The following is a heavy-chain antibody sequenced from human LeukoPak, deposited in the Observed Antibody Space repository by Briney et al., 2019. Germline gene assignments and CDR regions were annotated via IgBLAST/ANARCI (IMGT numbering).Heavy chain of an antibody. CDR3: AREFPIQVVVGATIDYYYNYMDV. Sequence: SVKVSCKSSGGTFSSYAISWVRQAPGQGLEWMGGIIPIFGTANYAQKFQGRVTITADESTSTAYMELSSLRSEDTAVYYCAREFPIQVVVGATIDYYYNYMDVWGKGTTVTISS. CDR1: GGTFSSYA. CDR2: IIPIFGTA. J-gene: IGHJ6*03. V-gene: IGHV1-69*13. D-gene: IGHD2-15*01.